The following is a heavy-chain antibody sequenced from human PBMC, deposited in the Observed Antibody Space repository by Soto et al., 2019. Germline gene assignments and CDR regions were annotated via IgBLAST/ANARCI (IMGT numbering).Heavy chain of an antibody. J-gene: IGHJ4*02. CDR1: GYTFSSYG. D-gene: IGHD3-16*02. CDR2: ISGYNGYT. CDR3: AXDRRDYVWGSYRSYFDY. Sequence: ASVKVSCKASGYTFSSYGITWVRQAPGQGLEWMGWISGYNGYTNYAQKFQDRVTVTTDTSTTTAYLKLRSLTSDDTAVYYCAXDRRDYVWGSYRSYFDYWGQGTQVTVSS. V-gene: IGHV1-18*01.